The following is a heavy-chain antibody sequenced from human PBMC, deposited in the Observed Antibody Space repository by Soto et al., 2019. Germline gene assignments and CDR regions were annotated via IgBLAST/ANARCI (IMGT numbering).Heavy chain of an antibody. Sequence: QITLKESGPTLVKPTQTLTLTCTFSGISLTTSGVGVGWIRQPPGKALEWLALIYWNDDKRYSPSLKSRLTITKDTSKNQVILTMTNMDPVDTATYYCARQVVATVEIYFDYRGQGTLVTVSS. CDR3: ARQVVATVEIYFDY. D-gene: IGHD5-12*01. CDR2: IYWNDDK. CDR1: GISLTTSGVG. J-gene: IGHJ4*02. V-gene: IGHV2-5*01.